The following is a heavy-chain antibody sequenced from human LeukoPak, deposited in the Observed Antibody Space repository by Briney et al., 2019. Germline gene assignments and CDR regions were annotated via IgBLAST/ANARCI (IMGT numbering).Heavy chain of an antibody. J-gene: IGHJ6*02. Sequence: SVKVSCKASGGTFSNYALSWVRHAPGQGLEWMGGIVSLFGTANYAQKFQGRVTITADESTSTAYTELSSLRSEDTAVYYCARGRFSTPKTKRTYDYYSMDVWGQGTTVTVSS. CDR3: ARGRFSTPKTKRTYDYYSMDV. CDR2: IVSLFGTA. CDR1: GGTFSNYA. V-gene: IGHV1-69*13.